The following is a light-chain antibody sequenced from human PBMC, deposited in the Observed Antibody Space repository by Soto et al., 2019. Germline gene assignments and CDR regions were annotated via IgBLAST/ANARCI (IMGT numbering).Light chain of an antibody. J-gene: IGKJ4*01. V-gene: IGKV1-39*01. Sequence: DIQVTQSPSSLSASVGDRVTITCRASQKISTYLNWYQQKPGKAPKLLIYAAFSLQSGVPSRFSGSGSGTDFTLTISSLQPEDFSTYYCQQSYRTPLTFGGGTKVEIK. CDR1: QKISTY. CDR2: AAF. CDR3: QQSYRTPLT.